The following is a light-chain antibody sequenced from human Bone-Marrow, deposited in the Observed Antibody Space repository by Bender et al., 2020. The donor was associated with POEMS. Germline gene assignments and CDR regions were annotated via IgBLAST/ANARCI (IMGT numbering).Light chain of an antibody. J-gene: IGLJ2*01. CDR3: SSYTASNTLV. Sequence: QSALTQPASVSGSLGQSITISCTGTSSDVGNYNFVSWYQQLPGRAPKLMLFEVTNRPSGVSSRFSGSKSGNRASLTISGLQADDEADYFCSSYTASNTLVFGGGTKLTVL. CDR1: SSDVGNYNF. CDR2: EVT. V-gene: IGLV2-14*01.